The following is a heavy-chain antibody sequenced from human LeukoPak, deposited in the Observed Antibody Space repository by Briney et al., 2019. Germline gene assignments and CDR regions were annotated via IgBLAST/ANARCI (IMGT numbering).Heavy chain of an antibody. CDR1: GYTFTSYD. D-gene: IGHD2-2*02. CDR2: MNPNSGNT. CDR3: AVVVVPAAISFDY. J-gene: IGHJ4*02. Sequence: GASVKVSCKASGYTFTSYDINWVRQATGQGLEWMGWMNPNSGNTGYAQKFQGRVTMTRNTSISTAYMELSSLRSEDTAVYYCAVVVVPAAISFDYWGQGTLVTVSS. V-gene: IGHV1-8*01.